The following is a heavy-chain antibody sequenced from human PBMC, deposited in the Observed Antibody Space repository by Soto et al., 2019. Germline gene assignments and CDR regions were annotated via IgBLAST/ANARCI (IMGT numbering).Heavy chain of an antibody. CDR1: GGSISSRTFW. CDR3: ARNPRDDYNYGGSGIFDY. CDR2: LYYSGSS. V-gene: IGHV4-39*01. D-gene: IGHD4-4*01. J-gene: IGHJ4*02. Sequence: QLQLQESGPGLVKPSATLSLTCSVSGGSISSRTFWWAWIRQPPGKGLEWIGDLYYSGSSYSSPSLKSRVTLSVDTSKNQLSLKLNSVTAADTAVYYCARNPRDDYNYGGSGIFDYWCQGTLVTVST.